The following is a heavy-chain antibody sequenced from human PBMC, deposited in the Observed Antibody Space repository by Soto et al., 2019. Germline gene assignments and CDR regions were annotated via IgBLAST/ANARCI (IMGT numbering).Heavy chain of an antibody. Sequence: QVTLKESGPVLVKPTETLPLTCTVSGFSLGNARMGVSWIRQPPGKALEWLAHIFSNDEKSYSTSLKSRLTISKGTSKSQVVLTMTNMDPGDTATYYCARIVEVTTGGLYYYGMDVWGQGTTVTVSS. J-gene: IGHJ6*02. V-gene: IGHV2-26*01. CDR3: ARIVEVTTGGLYYYGMDV. CDR1: GFSLGNARMG. D-gene: IGHD2-21*02. CDR2: IFSNDEK.